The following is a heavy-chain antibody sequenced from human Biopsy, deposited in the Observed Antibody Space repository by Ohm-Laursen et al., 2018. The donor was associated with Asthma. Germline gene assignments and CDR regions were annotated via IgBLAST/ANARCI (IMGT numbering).Heavy chain of an antibody. CDR3: ARRGITGTTLDY. CDR2: INPSGGST. J-gene: IGHJ4*02. CDR1: GYTFTSYY. V-gene: IGHV1-46*01. D-gene: IGHD1-7*01. Sequence: ASVKVSCKESGYTFTSYYMHWVRQAPGQGLEWMGIINPSGGSTSYAQKFQGRVTMTRDTSTSTVYMELSSLRSEDTAVYYCARRGITGTTLDYWGQGTLVTVSS.